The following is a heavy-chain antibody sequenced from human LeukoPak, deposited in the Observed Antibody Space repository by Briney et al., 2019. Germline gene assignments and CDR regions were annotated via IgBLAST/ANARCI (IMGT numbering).Heavy chain of an antibody. CDR2: INPNSGGT. CDR1: GYTFTGYY. Sequence: ASVKVSCKASGYTFTGYYMHWVRQAPGQGLEWMGWINPNSGGTNYAQKFQGRVTMTRDTSISTAYMELSRLRSDDTAVYYCAVGYCRSTSCYDWFDPWGQGTLVTVSS. CDR3: AVGYCRSTSCYDWFDP. D-gene: IGHD2-2*01. V-gene: IGHV1-2*02. J-gene: IGHJ5*02.